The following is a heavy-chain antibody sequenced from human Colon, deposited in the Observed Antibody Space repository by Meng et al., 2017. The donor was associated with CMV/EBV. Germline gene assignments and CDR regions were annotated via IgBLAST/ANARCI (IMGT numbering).Heavy chain of an antibody. D-gene: IGHD1-26*01. Sequence: ESLKISCGVSGLTLTNSYMTWVRQPAGKGLEWVAIIYSGGSTSYGGSVKGRFTISRDISRNMVYLQMNSLRSDDTAVYYCARDTSGAGMDHWGQGTVVTVSS. V-gene: IGHV3-66*02. J-gene: IGHJ4*02. CDR2: IYSGGST. CDR1: GLTLTNSY. CDR3: ARDTSGAGMDH.